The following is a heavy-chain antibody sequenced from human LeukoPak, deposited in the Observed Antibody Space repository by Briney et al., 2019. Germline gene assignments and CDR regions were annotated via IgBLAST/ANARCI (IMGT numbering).Heavy chain of an antibody. D-gene: IGHD2-2*02. CDR1: GYSISSGYY. J-gene: IGHJ5*02. V-gene: IGHV4-38-2*02. CDR2: TYHSGST. Sequence: SETLSLTCTVSGYSISSGYYWGWIRQPPGKGLEWIGSTYHSGSTYYNPSLKSRVTISVDTSKNQFSLKLSSVTAADTAVYYCARGYCSSTSCYTWFDPWGQGTLVTVSS. CDR3: ARGYCSSTSCYTWFDP.